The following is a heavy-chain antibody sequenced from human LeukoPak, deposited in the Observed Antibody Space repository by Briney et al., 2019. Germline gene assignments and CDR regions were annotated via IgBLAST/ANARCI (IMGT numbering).Heavy chain of an antibody. V-gene: IGHV1-69*13. Sequence: ASVKVSCKASGYNFFTYGITWVRQAPGQGLEWMGGIIPIFGTANYAQKFQGRVTITADESTSTAYMELSSLRSEDTAVYYCAHSTSYYGRVDVWGQGTLVTVSS. CDR3: AHSTSYYGRVDV. J-gene: IGHJ4*02. CDR2: IIPIFGTA. CDR1: GYNFFTYG. D-gene: IGHD3-10*01.